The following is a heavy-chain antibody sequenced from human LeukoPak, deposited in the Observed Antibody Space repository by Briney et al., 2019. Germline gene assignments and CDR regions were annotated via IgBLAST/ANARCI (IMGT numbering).Heavy chain of an antibody. CDR3: ALQTRIRWFDP. J-gene: IGHJ5*02. Sequence: SQTLSLTCAVSGYSISSGYYWGWIRQPPGKGVEWTGSIYHSGSTDYNPSLKGRVTISVDTSKNQFSPKLSSVTAADTAVYYCALQTRIRWFDPWGQGTLVTVSS. V-gene: IGHV4-38-2*01. D-gene: IGHD4-11*01. CDR2: IYHSGST. CDR1: GYSISSGYY.